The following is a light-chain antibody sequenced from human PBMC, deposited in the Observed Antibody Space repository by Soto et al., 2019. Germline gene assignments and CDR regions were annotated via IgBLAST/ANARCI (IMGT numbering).Light chain of an antibody. Sequence: DIQMTQSPSTLSASVGDRVTITCRASQSILSYVAWYQEKPGRAPKLLIYKASSLEDAVPSRFSGSGSGTEFTLSISSLQPDDFATYYCQHPHTPPFTFGGGTKVEI. J-gene: IGKJ4*01. V-gene: IGKV1-5*03. CDR1: QSILSY. CDR2: KAS. CDR3: QHPHTPPFT.